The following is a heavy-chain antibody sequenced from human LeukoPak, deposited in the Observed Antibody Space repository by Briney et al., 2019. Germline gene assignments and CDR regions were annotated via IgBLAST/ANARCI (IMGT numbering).Heavy chain of an antibody. V-gene: IGHV3-7*03. CDR1: GFSLSSHW. CDR3: ARNNGMDV. CDR2: VNRDGSET. Sequence: GGSLRLSCAASGFSLSSHWMTWVRQVPGRGPEWVANVNRDGSETYYLDSVKGRFTISKDNAKNSLYPQMNSLRAEDTALYHCARNNGMDVWGQGTTVIVSS. J-gene: IGHJ6*02.